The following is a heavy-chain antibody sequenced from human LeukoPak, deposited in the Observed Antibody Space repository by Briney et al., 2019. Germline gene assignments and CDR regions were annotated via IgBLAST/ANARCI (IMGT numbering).Heavy chain of an antibody. D-gene: IGHD2-15*01. J-gene: IGHJ4*02. CDR2: IYHSGST. CDR1: GFTFSSYSM. Sequence: GSLRLSCAASGFTFSSYSMNWVRQPPGKGLEWIGEIYHSGSTNYNPSLKSRVTISVDKSKNQFSLKLSSVTAADTAVYYCARDCNGGSCPSHYWGQGTLVTVSS. CDR3: ARDCNGGSCPSHY. V-gene: IGHV4-4*02.